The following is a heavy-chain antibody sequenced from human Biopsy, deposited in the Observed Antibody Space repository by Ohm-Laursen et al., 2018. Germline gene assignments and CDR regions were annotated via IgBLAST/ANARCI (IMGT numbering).Heavy chain of an antibody. CDR3: ARGPHSGSHSCFDY. V-gene: IGHV1-69*13. J-gene: IGHJ4*02. CDR1: GGTFINYA. D-gene: IGHD1-26*01. CDR2: IIPMFGTA. Sequence: GATVKVSCKASGGTFINYAISWVRQAPGQGLEWMGGIIPMFGTANYAQMFQGRVTISADESTSTSYKELSSLTTEDTAIYYCARGPHSGSHSCFDYWGRGTLVTVSS.